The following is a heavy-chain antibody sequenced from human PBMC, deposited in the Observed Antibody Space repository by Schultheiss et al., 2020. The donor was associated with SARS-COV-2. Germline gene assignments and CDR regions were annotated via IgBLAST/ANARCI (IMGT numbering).Heavy chain of an antibody. CDR3: ARDPRGAYDSSGYCDY. CDR2: ISGGDSI. D-gene: IGHD3-22*01. J-gene: IGHJ4*02. Sequence: GGSLRLSCAASGFTFSDYYMSWIRQAPGKGLEWVSYISGGDSIYYAESVEGRFTSSRDNAKNSLYLQMNSLRAEDTTVYYCARDPRGAYDSSGYCDYWGQGTLVTVSS. V-gene: IGHV3-11*04. CDR1: GFTFSDYY.